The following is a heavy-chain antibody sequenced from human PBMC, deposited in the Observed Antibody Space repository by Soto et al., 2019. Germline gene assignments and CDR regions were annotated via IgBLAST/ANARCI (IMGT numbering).Heavy chain of an antibody. Sequence: ASVKVSCKASGYTFTSYYMHWVRQAPGQGLEWMGIINPSGGSTSYAQKFQGRVTMTRDTSTSTVYMELSSLRSEDTAVYYCARGAPTVSWDYYYGMDVWGQGTTVTVYS. CDR1: GYTFTSYY. CDR2: INPSGGST. J-gene: IGHJ6*02. V-gene: IGHV1-46*01. D-gene: IGHD3-16*01. CDR3: ARGAPTVSWDYYYGMDV.